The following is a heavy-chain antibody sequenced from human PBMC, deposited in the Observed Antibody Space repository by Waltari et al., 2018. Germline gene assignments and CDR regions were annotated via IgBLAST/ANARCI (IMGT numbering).Heavy chain of an antibody. CDR1: GFTFSSYW. J-gene: IGHJ6*02. V-gene: IGHV3-7*01. D-gene: IGHD2-15*01. Sequence: EVQLVESGGGLVQPGGSLRLSCAASGFTFSSYWMGWVRQAPGKGLAWVANIKQDGSEKYYVDSVKGRFTISRDNAKNSLYLQMNSLRAEDTAVYYCARRHCSGGSCYLYYYYGMDVWGQGTTVTVSS. CDR3: ARRHCSGGSCYLYYYYGMDV. CDR2: IKQDGSEK.